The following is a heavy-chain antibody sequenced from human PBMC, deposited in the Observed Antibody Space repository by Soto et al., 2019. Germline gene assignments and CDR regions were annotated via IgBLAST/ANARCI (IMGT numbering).Heavy chain of an antibody. CDR1: GYTFTSYY. D-gene: IGHD1-26*01. Sequence: ASVKVSCKASGYTFTSYYMHCVRQAPGQGLEWMGIINPSGGSTSYAQKFQGRVTMTRDTSASTVYMELSSLRSEDTAVYYCARTPQWELRPSNWFDPWGQGTLVTVSS. CDR2: INPSGGST. J-gene: IGHJ5*02. CDR3: ARTPQWELRPSNWFDP. V-gene: IGHV1-46*01.